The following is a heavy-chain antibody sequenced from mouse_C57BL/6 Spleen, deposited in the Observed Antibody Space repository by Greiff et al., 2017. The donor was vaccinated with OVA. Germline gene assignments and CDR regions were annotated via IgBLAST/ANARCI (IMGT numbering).Heavy chain of an antibody. D-gene: IGHD1-1*01. CDR3: ARHADYGSSYWSYFDY. V-gene: IGHV2-6-1*01. J-gene: IGHJ2*01. Sequence: QVQLKQSGPGLVAPSQSLSITCTVSGFSLTSYGVHWVRQPPGKGLEWLVVIWSDGSTTYNSALKSRLSISKDNSKSQVFLKMNSLQTDDTAMYYCARHADYGSSYWSYFDYWGQGTTLTVSS. CDR2: IWSDGST. CDR1: GFSLTSYG.